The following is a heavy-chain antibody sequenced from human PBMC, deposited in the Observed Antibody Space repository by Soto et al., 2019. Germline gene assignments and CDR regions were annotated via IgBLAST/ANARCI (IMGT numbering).Heavy chain of an antibody. J-gene: IGHJ4*02. CDR3: AKGYSGYDYCVDY. CDR1: GFAFSNYV. D-gene: IGHD5-12*01. V-gene: IGHV3-23*01. Sequence: EVQLLESGGGLVQPGGSLRLSCAASGFAFSNYVMSWVRQAPGKGLEWVFSISVGGGSTYYADSVKGRFTISRDNSKNTLYLQMNSLRAEDTAVYYWAKGYSGYDYCVDYWGQGTLVTVS. CDR2: ISVGGGST.